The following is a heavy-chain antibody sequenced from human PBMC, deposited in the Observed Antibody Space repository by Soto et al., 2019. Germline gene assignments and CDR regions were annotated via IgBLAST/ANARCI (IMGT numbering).Heavy chain of an antibody. V-gene: IGHV3-23*01. CDR3: ARGQLLGYCSCGSCYSEGVYFDY. D-gene: IGHD2-15*01. Sequence: GGSLRDYWEGSGVTISLYAMSWVRQAPGEGLEWVAGISVTGYSTFYADFVEGRFTISRDNSKNTLYRQMNSLRAEDTAVYYCARGQLLGYCSCGSCYSEGVYFDYWCPTPLVSVSS. J-gene: IGHJ4*02. CDR1: GVTISLYA. CDR2: ISVTGYST.